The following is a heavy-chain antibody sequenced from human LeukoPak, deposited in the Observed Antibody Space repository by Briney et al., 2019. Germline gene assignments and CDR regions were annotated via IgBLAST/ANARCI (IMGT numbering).Heavy chain of an antibody. CDR2: IKEDGSIK. D-gene: IGHD3-9*01. Sequence: PGGSLRLSCAASGFTFSNAWMSWVRQAPGKGLEWVANIKEDGSIKNYVDSVKGRFTISRDNAKKSVYLQMSGLRVEDTAMYYCASNNDWRFDYWGQGTLLTVSS. V-gene: IGHV3-7*01. CDR3: ASNNDWRFDY. J-gene: IGHJ4*02. CDR1: GFTFSNAW.